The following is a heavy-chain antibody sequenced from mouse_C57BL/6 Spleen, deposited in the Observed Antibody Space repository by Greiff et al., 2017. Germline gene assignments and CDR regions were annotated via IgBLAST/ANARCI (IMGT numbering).Heavy chain of an antibody. CDR1: GYTFTSYW. CDR2: IDPSDSYT. J-gene: IGHJ2*01. Sequence: QVQLQQPGAELVMPGASVKLSCKASGYTFTSYWMHWVKQRPGQGLEWIGEIDPSDSYTNYNQKFKGKSTLTVDKSSSTAYMQLSSLTSEDSAVYDCARAYGSSYLGYWGQGTTLTVSS. D-gene: IGHD1-1*01. CDR3: ARAYGSSYLGY. V-gene: IGHV1-69*01.